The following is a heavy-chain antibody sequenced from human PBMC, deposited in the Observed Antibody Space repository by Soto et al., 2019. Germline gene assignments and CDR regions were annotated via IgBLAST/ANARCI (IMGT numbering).Heavy chain of an antibody. V-gene: IGHV3-33*01. J-gene: IGHJ5*02. D-gene: IGHD3-10*01. Sequence: QVQLVESGGGVVQPGRSLRLCCAASGFTFSSYGMHWVRQAPGEGLEWVAVIWYDGSNKYYADSVKGRFTISRDNSKHTLCLEMNSLRAEDTAVYYCVRDGGYYGAGSYFDPWGQGSLVTVSS. CDR1: GFTFSSYG. CDR2: IWYDGSNK. CDR3: VRDGGYYGAGSYFDP.